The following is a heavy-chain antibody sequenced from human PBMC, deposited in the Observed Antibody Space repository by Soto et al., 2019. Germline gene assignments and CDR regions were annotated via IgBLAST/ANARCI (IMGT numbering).Heavy chain of an antibody. CDR1: GGSISSSSYY. CDR2: IYYSGST. J-gene: IGHJ4*02. Sequence: QLQLQESGPGLVKPSETLSLTCTVSGGSISSSSYYWGWIRQPPGKGLEWIGSIYYSGSTYYNPSLKSRVTISVDTSKNQFSLKLSSVTAADTAVYYCASWYDSSGYYSGGYDYWGQGTLVTVSS. V-gene: IGHV4-39*01. CDR3: ASWYDSSGYYSGGYDY. D-gene: IGHD3-22*01.